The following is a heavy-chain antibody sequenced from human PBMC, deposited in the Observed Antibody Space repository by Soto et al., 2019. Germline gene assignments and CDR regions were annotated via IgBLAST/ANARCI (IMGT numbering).Heavy chain of an antibody. D-gene: IGHD2-15*01. CDR2: IIPIFGTA. J-gene: IGHJ4*02. CDR3: VCRIPHSPPPPLAIDY. V-gene: IGHV1-69*13. CDR1: GGTFSSYA. Sequence: GASVKVSCKASGGTFSSYAISWVRQAPGQGLEWMGGIIPIFGTANYAQKFQGRVTITADESTSTAYMELSSLRSEDTAVYYCVCRIPHSPPPPLAIDYWGQGTLVTVSS.